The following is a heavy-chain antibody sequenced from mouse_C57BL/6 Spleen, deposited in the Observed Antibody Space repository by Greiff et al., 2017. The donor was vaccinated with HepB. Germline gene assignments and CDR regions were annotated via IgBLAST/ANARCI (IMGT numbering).Heavy chain of an antibody. D-gene: IGHD2-4*01. CDR1: GFSLTSYG. Sequence: VQLQESGPGLVALSQSLSITCTVSGFSLTSYGVHWVRQPPGKGLEWLVVIWSDGSTTYNSALKSRLSISKDNSKSQVFLKMNSRQTDDTAMYYCARHVDYDGDYAMDYWGQGTSVTVSS. V-gene: IGHV2-6-1*01. CDR2: IWSDGST. CDR3: ARHVDYDGDYAMDY. J-gene: IGHJ4*01.